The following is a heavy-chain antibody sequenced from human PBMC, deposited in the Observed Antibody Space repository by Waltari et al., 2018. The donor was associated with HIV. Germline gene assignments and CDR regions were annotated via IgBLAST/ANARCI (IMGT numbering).Heavy chain of an antibody. CDR1: GFTFSDFT. Sequence: EMQLVESGGGLVQPGGSLRLSCAASGFTFSDFTMNWVRQAPGKGREWVSYSDSSSSVVHYSDSGKGRFTISRDNAKRSLFLQMNSLRAEDTALYYCVRPATVTSDGFDYWGQGTLVTVSS. D-gene: IGHD4-17*01. CDR3: VRPATVTSDGFDY. CDR2: SDSSSSVV. V-gene: IGHV3-48*01. J-gene: IGHJ4*02.